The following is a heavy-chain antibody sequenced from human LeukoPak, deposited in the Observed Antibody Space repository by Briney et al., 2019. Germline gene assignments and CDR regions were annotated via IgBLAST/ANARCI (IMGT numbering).Heavy chain of an antibody. CDR1: GGSISSGSYY. CDR3: TRDRGSGAFDI. J-gene: IGHJ3*02. Sequence: SETLSLTCTVSGGSISSGSYYWSWIRQPAGKGLEWIGRIYTSGSTNYNPSLKSRVTISVDTSKNQFSLKLSSVTAADTAVYYCTRDRGSGAFDIWGQGTMVTVSS. CDR2: IYTSGST. D-gene: IGHD3-10*01. V-gene: IGHV4-61*02.